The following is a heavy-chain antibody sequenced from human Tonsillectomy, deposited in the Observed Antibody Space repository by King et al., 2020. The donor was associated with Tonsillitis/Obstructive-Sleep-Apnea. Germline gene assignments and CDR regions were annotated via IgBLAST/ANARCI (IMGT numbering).Heavy chain of an antibody. D-gene: IGHD3-3*01. CDR3: ARVDDFWSGYLDY. CDR2: IYSAGST. Sequence: VQLVQSGGGLIQPGGSLRLSCAASGFTVSSNYMSWVRQAPGKGLELVSLIYSAGSTYYDDSVKGRFTISRDNSKNTLYLQMNSLRAEDTAVYYCARVDDFWSGYLDYWGQGTLVTVSS. CDR1: GFTVSSNY. J-gene: IGHJ4*02. V-gene: IGHV3-53*01.